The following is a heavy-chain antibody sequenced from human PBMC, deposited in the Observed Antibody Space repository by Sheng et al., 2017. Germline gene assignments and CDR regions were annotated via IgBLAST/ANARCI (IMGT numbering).Heavy chain of an antibody. D-gene: IGHD6-19*01. J-gene: IGHJ6*02. Sequence: DVQLVESGGGSVHPGESLRLSCAASGFTFSSYPMTWVRQAPGKGLEWVSAISGSAISTYHADSVKGRFTISRDNSKNTLYLQMSSLRAEDTAIYYCATSMGSSGWYPYYYGIDVWGQGTTVTVSS. CDR2: ISGSAIST. CDR1: GFTFSSYP. CDR3: ATSMGSSGWYPYYYGIDV. V-gene: IGHV3-23*04.